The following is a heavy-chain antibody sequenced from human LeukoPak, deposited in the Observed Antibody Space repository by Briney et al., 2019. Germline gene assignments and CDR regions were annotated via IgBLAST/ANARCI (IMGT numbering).Heavy chain of an antibody. CDR1: GFTFSSYA. D-gene: IGHD3-22*01. Sequence: GGSLRLSCAASGFTFSSYAMSWVRQAPGKGLEGVSAISGSGGSTYYADSVRGRFTISRDNSKNTLYLQMNSLRAEDTAVYYCAKDSPYDSSGYYYDYWGQGTLVTVSS. CDR3: AKDSPYDSSGYYYDY. V-gene: IGHV3-23*01. CDR2: ISGSGGST. J-gene: IGHJ4*02.